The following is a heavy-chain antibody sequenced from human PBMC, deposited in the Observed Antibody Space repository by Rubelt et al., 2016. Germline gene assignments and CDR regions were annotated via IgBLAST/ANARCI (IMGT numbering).Heavy chain of an antibody. V-gene: IGHV4-4*07. J-gene: IGHJ4*02. CDR3: ARDGDSGSYYGPFDY. Sequence: QVQLQESGPGLVKPSETLSLTCTVSGGSISTYSWTWVRQSPGKGLEWIGRIYPSGSTNYNPSLKSRVTMSVDTSKNQFSLMRTSVTAADTAVYYCARDGDSGSYYGPFDYWGQGTLVTVSS. CDR1: GGSISTYS. CDR2: IYPSGST. D-gene: IGHD1-26*01.